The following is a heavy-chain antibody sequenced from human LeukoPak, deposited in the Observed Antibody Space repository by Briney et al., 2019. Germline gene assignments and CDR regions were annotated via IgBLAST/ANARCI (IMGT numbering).Heavy chain of an antibody. V-gene: IGHV3-7*01. CDR1: GFTFSSYE. D-gene: IGHD3-16*02. J-gene: IGHJ6*02. CDR3: ARLYRDTAGSLAGMDV. Sequence: GGSLRLSCAASGFTFSSYEMNWVRQAPGNGLEWVANIDQDGSEKYYVESMKGRFTISRDNAKISLYLQMTSLRAEDTAVYFCARLYRDTAGSLAGMDVWGRGTTVAVSS. CDR2: IDQDGSEK.